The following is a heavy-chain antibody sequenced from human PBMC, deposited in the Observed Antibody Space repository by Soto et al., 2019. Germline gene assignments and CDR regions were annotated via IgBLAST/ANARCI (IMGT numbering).Heavy chain of an antibody. CDR2: INHSGST. J-gene: IGHJ6*03. CDR3: ARVGASVVVPAAPSFSYMDV. CDR1: GGSFSGYY. D-gene: IGHD2-2*01. Sequence: SETLSLTCAVYGGSFSGYYWSWIRQPPGKGLEWIGEINHSGSTNYNPSLKSRVTISVDTSKNQFSLKLSSVTAADTAVYYCARVGASVVVPAAPSFSYMDVWGKGTTVTVSS. V-gene: IGHV4-34*01.